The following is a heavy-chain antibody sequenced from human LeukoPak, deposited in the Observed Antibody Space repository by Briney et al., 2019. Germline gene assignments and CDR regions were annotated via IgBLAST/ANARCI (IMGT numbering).Heavy chain of an antibody. V-gene: IGHV1-2*02. CDR2: INPNSGGT. Sequence: ASVTVSCKASGYTYTGYYMHCVRQPPGQGLEWMGWINPNSGGTNYAQMFQGRVTMTRDTSISKAYMEMSRLRSDDTAVYYCGRVYRGDFDYWGQGTLVTVSS. D-gene: IGHD3-16*02. J-gene: IGHJ4*02. CDR1: GYTYTGYY. CDR3: GRVYRGDFDY.